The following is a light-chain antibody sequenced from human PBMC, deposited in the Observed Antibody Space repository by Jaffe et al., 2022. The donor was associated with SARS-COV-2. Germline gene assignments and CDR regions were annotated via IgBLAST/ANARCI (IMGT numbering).Light chain of an antibody. Sequence: QAVVTQEPSLTVSPGGTVTLTCGSSTGAVTSGHYPYWFQQKPGQAPRTLMYDTSNKHSWTPARFSGSLLGGQAALTLSGAQPEDEAEYYCLLSYSGTRVFGGGTKLTVL. CDR2: DTS. CDR1: TGAVTSGHY. J-gene: IGLJ3*02. CDR3: LLSYSGTRV. V-gene: IGLV7-46*01.